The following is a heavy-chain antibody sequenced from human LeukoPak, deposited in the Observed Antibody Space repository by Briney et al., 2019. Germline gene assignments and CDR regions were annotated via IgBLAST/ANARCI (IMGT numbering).Heavy chain of an antibody. CDR3: AKDAGSVLPLLAGHYFDY. J-gene: IGHJ4*02. V-gene: IGHV3-30*18. D-gene: IGHD2-8*02. Sequence: PGGFLRLSCAASGFSFSSYAMYWVRQAPGKGPEWVAVIANDGRDKHQADSVKGRIIISRDNSKNTLYLQMNSLSAEDTAVYFCAKDAGSVLPLLAGHYFDYWGQGTLVTVSS. CDR2: IANDGRDK. CDR1: GFSFSSYA.